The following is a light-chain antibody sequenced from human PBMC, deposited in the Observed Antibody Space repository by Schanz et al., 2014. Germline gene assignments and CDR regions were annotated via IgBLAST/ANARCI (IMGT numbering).Light chain of an antibody. CDR2: DYS. CDR3: GTWDSSLSAV. J-gene: IGLJ3*02. CDR1: TSNIGNNY. V-gene: IGLV1-51*01. Sequence: QSVLTQPPSVSAAPGQKVTISCSGSTSNIGNNYVSWYQQFPGTAPRLLIYDYSKRPSGIPDRFSGSGSGTSATLAITGLQTGDEADYYCGTWDSSLSAVFGGGTKLTVL.